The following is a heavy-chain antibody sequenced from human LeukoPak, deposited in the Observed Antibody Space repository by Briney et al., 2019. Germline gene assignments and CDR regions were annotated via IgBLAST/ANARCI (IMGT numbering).Heavy chain of an antibody. D-gene: IGHD3-3*01. J-gene: IGHJ6*03. CDR2: ISGSGGST. Sequence: GGSLRLSCAASGFTFSSYAMSWVRQAPGKGLEWVSAISGSGGSTYYADSVKGRFTISRDNSKNTLYLQMNSLRAEDTAVYYCAKSQGAYDFWSGYYLPYYYYYMDVWGKGTTVTVSS. V-gene: IGHV3-23*01. CDR3: AKSQGAYDFWSGYYLPYYYYYMDV. CDR1: GFTFSSYA.